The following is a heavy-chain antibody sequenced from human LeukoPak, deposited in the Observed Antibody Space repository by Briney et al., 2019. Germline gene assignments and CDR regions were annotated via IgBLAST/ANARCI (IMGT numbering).Heavy chain of an antibody. D-gene: IGHD3-3*01. CDR1: GGSISSGSYY. Sequence: PSQTLSLTCTVSGGSISSGSYYWSWIRQPAGKGLEWIGRIYTSGSTNYNPSLKSRVTMSVDTSKNQFSLKLSSVTAADTAVYYCARAGYDFWSGDGMDVWGQGTTVTVSS. CDR2: IYTSGST. CDR3: ARAGYDFWSGDGMDV. J-gene: IGHJ6*02. V-gene: IGHV4-61*02.